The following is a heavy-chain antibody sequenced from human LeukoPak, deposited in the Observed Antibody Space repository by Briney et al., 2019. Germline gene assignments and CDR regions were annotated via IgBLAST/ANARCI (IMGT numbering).Heavy chain of an antibody. CDR2: IGSDNKP. CDR3: AKAADWLAADYIDY. CDR1: GFTFSAYA. J-gene: IGHJ4*02. V-gene: IGHV3-23*05. Sequence: GGSLRLSCEASGFTFSAYAMTWVRQAPGKGLEWVSSIGSDNKPHYSESVKGRFAISRDNSKNTLDLQMSSLRVEDTAVYYCAKAADWLAADYIDYWGQGTLVTVSS. D-gene: IGHD3-9*01.